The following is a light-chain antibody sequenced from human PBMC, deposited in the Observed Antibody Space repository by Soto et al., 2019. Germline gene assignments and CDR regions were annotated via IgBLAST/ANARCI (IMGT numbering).Light chain of an antibody. J-gene: IGLJ2*01. CDR3: QSYHSGNVV. Sequence: NFMLTQPHSVSESPGKTVTISCTRSSGSIASNYVQWYRQRPGNAPTPVIYEDNERPSGVPDRFSGSIDSSSNSASLTISGLKTDDEADYYCQSYHSGNVVFGGGTQLTVL. V-gene: IGLV6-57*04. CDR1: SGSIASNY. CDR2: EDN.